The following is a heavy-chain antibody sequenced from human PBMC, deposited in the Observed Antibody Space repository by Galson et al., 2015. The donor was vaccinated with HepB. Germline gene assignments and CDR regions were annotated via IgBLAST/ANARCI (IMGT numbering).Heavy chain of an antibody. J-gene: IGHJ4*02. CDR3: ARDREVVIAYFDF. V-gene: IGHV1-46*01. D-gene: IGHD4-23*01. CDR1: GYTFSSYY. CDR2: INLRGGST. Sequence: SVKVSCKASGYTFSSYYMHWVRQAPGPGLEWMGIINLRGGSTSYAQKFQGRVTMTRDTSTSTVYMELSSLRSEDTAVYYCARDREVVIAYFDFWGQGTLVTVSS.